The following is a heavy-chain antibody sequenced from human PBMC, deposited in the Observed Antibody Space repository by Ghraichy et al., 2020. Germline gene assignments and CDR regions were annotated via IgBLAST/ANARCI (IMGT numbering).Heavy chain of an antibody. V-gene: IGHV4-39*01. CDR2: IYYSGST. CDR1: GGSISSSSYY. Sequence: SQTLSLTCTVSGGSISSSSYYWGWIRQPPGKGLEWIGSIYYSGSTYYNPSLKSRVTISVDTSKNQFSLKLSSVTAADTAVYYCTESSLDYSNYFGYWAREPWSPSPQ. CDR3: TESSLDYSNYFGY. J-gene: IGHJ4*02. D-gene: IGHD4-11*01.